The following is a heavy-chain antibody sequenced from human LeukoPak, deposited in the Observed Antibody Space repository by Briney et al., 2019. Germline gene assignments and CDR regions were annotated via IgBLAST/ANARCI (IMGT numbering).Heavy chain of an antibody. CDR2: IYYSGST. CDR3: ARGPSSYYFDY. V-gene: IGHV4-59*01. J-gene: IGHJ4*02. CDR1: GGSISGYY. Sequence: SETLSLTCTVSGGSISGYYCSWIRQPPGRGLEWIGYIYYSGSTNCNPSLESRVTISVDTSKNQFSLKLSSVTAADTAVYYCARGPSSYYFDYWGQGTLVTVSS.